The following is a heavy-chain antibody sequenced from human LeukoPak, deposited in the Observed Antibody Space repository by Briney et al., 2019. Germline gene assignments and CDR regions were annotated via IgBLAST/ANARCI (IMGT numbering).Heavy chain of an antibody. CDR2: MYYSGNT. D-gene: IGHD3-10*01. V-gene: IGHV4-59*01. J-gene: IGHJ3*01. Sequence: SETLSLTCTVSGGSISGYYCSWVRQPPGKGLEWIGYMYYSGNTNSNPSLKSRVTISVDTSKSQCSLKLSSVTVADTAVYYCARVNDYGSVLWGQGTRVTVSS. CDR3: ARVNDYGSVL. CDR1: GGSISGYY.